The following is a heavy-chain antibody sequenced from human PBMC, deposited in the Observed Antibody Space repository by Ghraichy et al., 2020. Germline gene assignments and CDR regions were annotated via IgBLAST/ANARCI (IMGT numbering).Heavy chain of an antibody. D-gene: IGHD3-10*01. CDR1: GFTFSTYA. V-gene: IGHV3-23*01. CDR2: ISGRGDSI. Sequence: GGSLRLSCAASGFTFSTYAMSWVRQAPGKGLDWVSVISGRGDSIWYADSVKGRFTISRDNSKNTLYLQMNSLRAEDTAVYFCAKGSSDYRPYYFDCWGQGTLVTVSS. CDR3: AKGSSDYRPYYFDC. J-gene: IGHJ4*02.